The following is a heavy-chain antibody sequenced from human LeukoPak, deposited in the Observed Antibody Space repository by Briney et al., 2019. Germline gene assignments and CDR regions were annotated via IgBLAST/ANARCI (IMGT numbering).Heavy chain of an antibody. D-gene: IGHD3-10*01. CDR1: GGSISSSSYY. J-gene: IGHJ3*02. CDR3: ARVRYYGSGSYYNGAAFDI. V-gene: IGHV4-39*07. CDR2: IYYSGST. Sequence: SETLSLTCTVSGGSISSSSYYWGWIRQPPGKGLEWVGSIYYSGSTYYNPSLKSRVTISVDTSKNQFSLKLSSVTAADTAVYYCARVRYYGSGSYYNGAAFDIWGQGTMVTVSS.